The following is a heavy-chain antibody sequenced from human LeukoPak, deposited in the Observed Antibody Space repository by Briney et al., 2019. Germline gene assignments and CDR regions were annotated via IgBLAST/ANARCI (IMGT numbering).Heavy chain of an antibody. CDR1: GFPFSSYN. CDR3: ARDLGGSRDYYGMDV. J-gene: IGHJ6*02. CDR2: ISSSSSYI. Sequence: GGSLRLSCAASGFPFSSYNMNWVRQAPGKGLEWVSSISSSSSYIYYADSVKGRFTISRDNAKNSLYLQMNSLRAEDTAVYYCARDLGGSRDYYGMDVWGQGTTVTVSS. D-gene: IGHD2-15*01. V-gene: IGHV3-21*01.